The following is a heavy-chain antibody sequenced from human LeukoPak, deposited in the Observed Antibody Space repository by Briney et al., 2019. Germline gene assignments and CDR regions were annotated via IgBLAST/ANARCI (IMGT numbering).Heavy chain of an antibody. Sequence: ASVKVSCKASGYTFTSYGISWVRQAPGQGLEWKGWISAYNGNTNYAQKLQGRVTMTTDTSTSTAYMELRSLRSDDTAVYYCARDWETYYYDSSGYYPPPFDYWGQGTLVTVSS. V-gene: IGHV1-18*01. CDR3: ARDWETYYYDSSGYYPPPFDY. D-gene: IGHD3-22*01. J-gene: IGHJ4*02. CDR1: GYTFTSYG. CDR2: ISAYNGNT.